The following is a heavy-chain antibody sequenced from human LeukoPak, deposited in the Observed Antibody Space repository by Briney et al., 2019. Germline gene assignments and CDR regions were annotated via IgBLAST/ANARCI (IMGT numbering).Heavy chain of an antibody. V-gene: IGHV3-74*01. J-gene: IGHJ4*02. CDR1: GFTFSGYW. CDR3: AKEGYYDSSGHFDY. D-gene: IGHD3-22*01. Sequence: GGSLRLSCAASGFTFSGYWMHWVRQAPGKGLVWVSRINSDGSSTSYADSVKGRFTISRDNAKNTLYLQMNSLRAEDTAVYYCAKEGYYDSSGHFDYWGQGTLVTVSS. CDR2: INSDGSST.